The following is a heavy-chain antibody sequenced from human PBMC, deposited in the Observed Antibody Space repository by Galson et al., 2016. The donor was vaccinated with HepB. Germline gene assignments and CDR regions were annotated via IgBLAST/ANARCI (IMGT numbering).Heavy chain of an antibody. D-gene: IGHD3-22*01. Sequence: SLRLSCAGSGFTFNDYAIHWVRQAPGKGLEWVADIKQDGSEKYYVDSVEGRFTVSRDNAKNSLYLQMSSLRAEDTAVYYCATMFYYYGSGFDRVDAFDIWGQGTMVTVSS. CDR1: GFTFNDYA. J-gene: IGHJ3*02. CDR2: IKQDGSEK. CDR3: ATMFYYYGSGFDRVDAFDI. V-gene: IGHV3-7*01.